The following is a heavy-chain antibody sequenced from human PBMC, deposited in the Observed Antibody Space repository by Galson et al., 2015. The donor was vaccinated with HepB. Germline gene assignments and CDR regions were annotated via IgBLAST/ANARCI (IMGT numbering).Heavy chain of an antibody. J-gene: IGHJ4*02. D-gene: IGHD4-17*01. CDR1: GFSLTSSGEA. CDR2: IYWNDDK. CDR3: AHVVSRSDYGLFLPFDY. Sequence: PALVKPTQTLTLTCTFSGFSLTSSGEAVGWIRQPPGKALEWLALIYWNDDKRYSPSLESRLTITKDTSENQVVLTLTNMDPVDTATYYCAHVVSRSDYGLFLPFDYWGQGTLVTVSS. V-gene: IGHV2-5*01.